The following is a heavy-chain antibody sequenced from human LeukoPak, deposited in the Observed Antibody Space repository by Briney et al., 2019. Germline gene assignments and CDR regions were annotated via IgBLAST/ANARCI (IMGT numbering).Heavy chain of an antibody. D-gene: IGHD4-17*01. CDR1: DDSFSSHY. CDR3: ARDLVTVTKGFDI. V-gene: IGHV4-59*11. J-gene: IGHJ3*02. CDR2: ISYIGST. Sequence: PSETLSLTCAVSDDSFSSHYWTWIRQPPGKGLEWIGYISYIGSTNYNPSLKSRVTISIDTSKNQFSLKLSSVTAADTAVYYCARDLVTVTKGFDIWGQETMISVSS.